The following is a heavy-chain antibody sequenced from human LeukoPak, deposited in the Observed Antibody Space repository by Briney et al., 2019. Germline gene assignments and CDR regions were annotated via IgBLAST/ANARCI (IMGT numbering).Heavy chain of an antibody. CDR3: ARLGCYDILTGYLYNWFDP. CDR1: GYSISSGYY. CDR2: IYHSGST. J-gene: IGHJ5*02. V-gene: IGHV4-38-2*01. Sequence: SETLSLTCAVSGYSISSGYYWAWIRQPPGKGLEWIGSIYHSGSTYYNPSLKNRVTISVDTSKNQFSLKLSSVTAADTAVYYCARLGCYDILTGYLYNWFDPWGQGTLVTVSS. D-gene: IGHD3-9*01.